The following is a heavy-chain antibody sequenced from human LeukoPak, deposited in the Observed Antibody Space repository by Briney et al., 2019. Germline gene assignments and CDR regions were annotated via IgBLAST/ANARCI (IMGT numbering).Heavy chain of an antibody. CDR1: GGSISSYY. CDR3: ARVDGRGSFDY. D-gene: IGHD5-12*01. V-gene: IGHV4-59*08. CDR2: IYYTGST. J-gene: IGHJ4*02. Sequence: SETLSLTCSVSGGSISSYYWSWIRQPPGKGLEWIGYIYYTGSTNHNSSLKSRVTISVDTSKNQFSPKLSSVTVADTAVYYCARVDGRGSFDYWGQGTLVTVSS.